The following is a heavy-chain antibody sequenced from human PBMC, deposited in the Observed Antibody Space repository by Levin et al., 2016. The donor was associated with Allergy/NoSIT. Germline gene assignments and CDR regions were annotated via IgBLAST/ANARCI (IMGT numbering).Heavy chain of an antibody. V-gene: IGHV2-26*01. J-gene: IGHJ2*01. CDR3: ARTEDYYDSSGIEGYFDL. Sequence: WIRQPPGKALEWLAHIFSNDEKSYSTSLKSRLTISKDTSKSQVVLTMTNMDPVDTATYYCARTEDYYDSSGIEGYFDLWGRGTLVTVSS. CDR2: IFSNDEK. D-gene: IGHD3-22*01.